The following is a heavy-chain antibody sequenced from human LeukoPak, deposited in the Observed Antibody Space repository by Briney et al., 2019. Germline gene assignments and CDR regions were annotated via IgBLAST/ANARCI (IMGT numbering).Heavy chain of an antibody. CDR1: GYTFTSYH. J-gene: IGHJ4*02. V-gene: IGHV1-8*03. CDR3: ARTTSLTASGYAY. Sequence: GASVKVSRKTSGYTFTSYHINWVRQATGQGLEWMGWMNPYSGDRGYAQKFQGRVSITSDTYISTAYMELSSLRSEDTAVYFCARTTSLTASGYAYWGQGTLVTVSS. CDR2: MNPYSGDR. D-gene: IGHD4-17*01.